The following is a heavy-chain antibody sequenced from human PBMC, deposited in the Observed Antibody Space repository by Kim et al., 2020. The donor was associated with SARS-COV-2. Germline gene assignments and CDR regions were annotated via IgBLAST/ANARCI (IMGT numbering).Heavy chain of an antibody. Sequence: GGSLRLSCAASGFTFSSYWMHWVRQAPGKGLVWVSRINSDGSSTSYADSVKGRFTISRDNAKNTLYLQMNSLRAEDTAVYYCARDVRRRYYYDSSGYSYYYYYGMDVWGQGTTVTVSS. CDR2: INSDGSST. CDR1: GFTFSSYW. D-gene: IGHD3-22*01. J-gene: IGHJ6*02. V-gene: IGHV3-74*01. CDR3: ARDVRRRYYYDSSGYSYYYYYGMDV.